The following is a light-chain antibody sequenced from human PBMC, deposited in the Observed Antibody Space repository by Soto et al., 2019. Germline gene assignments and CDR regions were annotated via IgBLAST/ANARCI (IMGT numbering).Light chain of an antibody. CDR1: QSVSSY. Sequence: EIVLTQSPGTLSLSPGERSTLSCVASQSVSSYLAWYQQKPGQAPRLLIYDASNRATGIPARFGGSGSGTDFTLTISSLEPEDFAVYYCQQRSNWPITFGQGTRLEIK. CDR2: DAS. CDR3: QQRSNWPIT. V-gene: IGKV3-11*01. J-gene: IGKJ5*01.